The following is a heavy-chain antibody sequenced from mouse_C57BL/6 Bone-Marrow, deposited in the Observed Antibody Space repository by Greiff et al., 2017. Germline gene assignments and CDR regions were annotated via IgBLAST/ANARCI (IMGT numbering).Heavy chain of an antibody. CDR2: IDPSDSYT. J-gene: IGHJ4*01. CDR3: ARRELRPGAMDY. CDR1: GYTFTSYW. Sequence: QVQLKQPGAELVKPGASVKLSCKASGYTFTSYWMQWVKQRPGQGLEWIGEIDPSDSYTNYNQKFKGKATLTVDTSSSTAYMQLSSLTSEDSAVYYRARRELRPGAMDYWGQGTSVTVSS. V-gene: IGHV1-50*01. D-gene: IGHD3-2*02.